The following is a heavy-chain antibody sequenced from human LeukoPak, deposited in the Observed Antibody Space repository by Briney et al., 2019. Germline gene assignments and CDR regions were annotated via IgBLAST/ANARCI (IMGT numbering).Heavy chain of an antibody. J-gene: IGHJ3*02. CDR3: ARGGYDILTGYSGAFDI. V-gene: IGHV1-69*04. Sequence: GASVKVSCKASGGTFSSYAISWVRQAPGQGLEWMGRIIPILGIANYAQKFQGRVTITADKSTSTAYMELSSLRSEDTAVYYCARGGYDILTGYSGAFDIWGQGTMVTVSS. CDR1: GGTFSSYA. D-gene: IGHD3-9*01. CDR2: IIPILGIA.